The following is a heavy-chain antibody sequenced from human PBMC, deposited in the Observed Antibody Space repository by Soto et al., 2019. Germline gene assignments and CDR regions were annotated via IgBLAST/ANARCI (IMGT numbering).Heavy chain of an antibody. CDR2: IYYTGTT. J-gene: IGHJ4*02. Sequence: SETMSLTSTVAGGWISSYCGGWIRQPPGKGLQWIGYIYYTGTTSYNPYLNSRVTISVDTSKNHFSLRLSSVTAADTAIYYCARLGGYFQAFDSWGQGTLVTVSS. CDR1: GGWISSYC. CDR3: ARLGGYFQAFDS. D-gene: IGHD3-22*01. V-gene: IGHV4-59*08.